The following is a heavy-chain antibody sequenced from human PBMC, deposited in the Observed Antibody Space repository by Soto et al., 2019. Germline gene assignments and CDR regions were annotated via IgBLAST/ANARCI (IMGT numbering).Heavy chain of an antibody. V-gene: IGHV4-31*03. CDR2: IYYRGST. CDR3: ATTRTTDLYFDL. D-gene: IGHD4-17*01. J-gene: IGHJ2*01. CDR1: GGSISSGGYY. Sequence: QVQLQESGPGLVKPSQTLSLTCTVSGGSISSGGYYWSWIRQHPGKGLEWIGYIYYRGSTYYNPSPRRRVTISVDTPKNQLSLELSSVTAADTAVYYCATTRTTDLYFDLWGRGTLVTVSS.